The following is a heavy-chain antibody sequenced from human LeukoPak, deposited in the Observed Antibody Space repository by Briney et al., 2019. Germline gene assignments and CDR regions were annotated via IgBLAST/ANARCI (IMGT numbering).Heavy chain of an antibody. Sequence: GGSLRLSCAASGFTFSNHEMNWVRQAPGKGLEWVSYISSSGGTIYYADSVRGRFTISRDNSKSILSLQMNSLRAEDTAIYYCATYRQVLLPFESWGQGTLVTVSS. CDR2: ISSSGGTI. D-gene: IGHD5-18*01. V-gene: IGHV3-48*03. CDR1: GFTFSNHE. J-gene: IGHJ4*02. CDR3: ATYRQVLLPFES.